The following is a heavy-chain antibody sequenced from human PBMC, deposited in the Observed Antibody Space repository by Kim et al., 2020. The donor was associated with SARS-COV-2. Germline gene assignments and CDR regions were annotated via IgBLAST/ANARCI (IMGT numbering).Heavy chain of an antibody. Sequence: SETLSLTCDVYGGSFSSYYWTWIRQTPGKGLEWVGEINHSGFTHYNPSLKSRVTISIDTSMNRFSLKLTSVTAADMAVYFCARADCTNAVCPIDYWGQGTLVTVSS. D-gene: IGHD2-8*01. J-gene: IGHJ4*02. CDR2: INHSGFT. CDR1: GGSFSSYY. CDR3: ARADCTNAVCPIDY. V-gene: IGHV4-34*01.